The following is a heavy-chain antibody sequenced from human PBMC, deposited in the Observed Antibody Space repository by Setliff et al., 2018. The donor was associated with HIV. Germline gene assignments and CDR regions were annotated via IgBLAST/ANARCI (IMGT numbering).Heavy chain of an antibody. V-gene: IGHV4-30-2*06. D-gene: IGHD1-1*01. CDR2: IHHSGST. J-gene: IGHJ5*02. Sequence: PSETLSLTCAVSGGSISSGGYSWIRQSPGKGLEWIGCIHHSGSTYYNPSLESRVTISVNRSKNQFSLRLSLVTAADTAVYYCARDSPAGGMWGRRFDPWGQGTQVTVSS. CDR3: ARDSPAGGMWGRRFDP. CDR1: GGSISSGGYS.